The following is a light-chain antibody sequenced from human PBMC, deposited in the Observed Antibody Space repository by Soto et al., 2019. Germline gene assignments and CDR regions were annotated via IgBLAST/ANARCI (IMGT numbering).Light chain of an antibody. CDR1: QSVSSN. Sequence: EIVMTQSPATLPVSPGERATLSCRASQSVSSNLAWYQQKPGQAPRLLIYGASTRATGVPARFSGSGSGTEFTLTIDSLQSEDFAVYYCQQSSDWPPVTFGQGTRLEIK. CDR2: GAS. V-gene: IGKV3-15*01. J-gene: IGKJ5*01. CDR3: QQSSDWPPVT.